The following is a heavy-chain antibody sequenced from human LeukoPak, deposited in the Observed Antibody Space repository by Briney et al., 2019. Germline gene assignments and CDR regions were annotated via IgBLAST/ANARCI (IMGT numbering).Heavy chain of an antibody. D-gene: IGHD2/OR15-2a*01. CDR1: GGSISSSSYY. CDR2: IYYSGST. V-gene: IGHV4-61*01. Sequence: SETLSLTCTVSGGSISSSSYYWSWIRQPPGKGLEWIGYIYYSGSTNYNPSLKSRVTISVDTSKNQFSLKLSSVTAADTAVYYCARGPYYADTPGAFDIWGQGTMVTVSS. J-gene: IGHJ3*02. CDR3: ARGPYYADTPGAFDI.